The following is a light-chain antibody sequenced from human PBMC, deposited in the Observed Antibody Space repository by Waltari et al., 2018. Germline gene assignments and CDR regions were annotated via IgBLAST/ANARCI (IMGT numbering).Light chain of an antibody. CDR1: QSVRSF. CDR3: QQSYVTPST. Sequence: DIQMTQSPSSLSASVGDRVTITCRASQSVRSFLNWYQQKPGKAPKLLIYTTSTLQSGVPSRFTGSGSGTDFTLTINSLQPEDSATYYCQQSYVTPSTFGGGTKVDIK. J-gene: IGKJ4*01. V-gene: IGKV1-39*01. CDR2: TTS.